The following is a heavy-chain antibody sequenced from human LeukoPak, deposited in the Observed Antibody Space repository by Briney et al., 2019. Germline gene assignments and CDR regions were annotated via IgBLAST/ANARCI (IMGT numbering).Heavy chain of an antibody. J-gene: IGHJ6*03. CDR3: AKDLFSGSGRAGNMDV. V-gene: IGHV3-7*03. Sequence: GGSLRLSCAASGFSFSWYWMTWVRQAPGQGLEWVATLTPDGSETYYRDSVRGRFTISRDNAKNSLSLQMNTLTAEDTAVYYCAKDLFSGSGRAGNMDVWGKGTTVTVSS. CDR2: LTPDGSET. D-gene: IGHD3-10*01. CDR1: GFSFSWYW.